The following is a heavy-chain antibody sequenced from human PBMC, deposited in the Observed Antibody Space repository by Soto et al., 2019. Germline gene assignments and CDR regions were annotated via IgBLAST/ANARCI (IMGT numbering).Heavy chain of an antibody. J-gene: IGHJ4*02. CDR1: GFTFSSYG. Sequence: GGSLRLSCAASGFTFSSYGMHWVRQAPGKGLEWVAVISYDGSNKYYADPVKARFAISRDNSKNTLYLQMNSLRAEDTAVYYCAKSPYYYDSSGYSDYWGQGTLVTVSS. CDR2: ISYDGSNK. CDR3: AKSPYYYDSSGYSDY. D-gene: IGHD3-22*01. V-gene: IGHV3-30*18.